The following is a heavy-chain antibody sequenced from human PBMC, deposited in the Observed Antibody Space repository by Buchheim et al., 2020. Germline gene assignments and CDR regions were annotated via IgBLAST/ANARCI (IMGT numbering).Heavy chain of an antibody. CDR3: AGETYYFGH. Sequence: EVLLVESGGGLVQPGGSLSLSCAASGFTFSRFWMSWVRQAPGKGLEWVANINEDGTEKYYVDSVKGRFTISRDNAKNSLYLQMNSLTAEDAAVYYCAGETYYFGHWGQGAL. J-gene: IGHJ4*02. CDR1: GFTFSRFW. CDR2: INEDGTEK. V-gene: IGHV3-7*01.